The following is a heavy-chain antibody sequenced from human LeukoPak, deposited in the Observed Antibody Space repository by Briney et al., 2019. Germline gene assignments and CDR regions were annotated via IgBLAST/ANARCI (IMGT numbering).Heavy chain of an antibody. CDR3: ASGPWYYYNSSGSSDY. CDR1: GYSISSGYY. D-gene: IGHD3-22*01. CDR2: IYHSGST. V-gene: IGHV4-38-2*02. J-gene: IGHJ4*02. Sequence: SETLSLTCTVSGYSISSGYYWGWIRQPPGKGLEWIGSIYHSGSTYYNPSLKSRVTISVDTSKNQFSLKLSSVTAADTAVYYCASGPWYYYNSSGSSDYWGQGTLVTVSS.